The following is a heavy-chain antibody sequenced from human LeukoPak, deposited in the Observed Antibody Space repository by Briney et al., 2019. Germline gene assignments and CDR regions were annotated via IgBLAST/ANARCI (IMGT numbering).Heavy chain of an antibody. V-gene: IGHV1-2*02. CDR1: GYTFTDYY. CDR2: INPNSGGT. Sequence: ASVKVSCKASGYTFTDYYIHWVRQAPGQGLEWMAWINPNSGGTYYAQNFHDRITLTRDTSISTAYMELSRLRSDDTAIYYCARANALYCSSTSCLFDYWGQGTLVTVS. D-gene: IGHD2-2*01. J-gene: IGHJ4*02. CDR3: ARANALYCSSTSCLFDY.